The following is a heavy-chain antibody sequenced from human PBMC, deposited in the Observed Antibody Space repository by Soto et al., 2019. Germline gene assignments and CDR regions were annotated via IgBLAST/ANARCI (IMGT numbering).Heavy chain of an antibody. J-gene: IGHJ6*03. CDR3: AKGSDFWSGYSRSGIGDYYYYMDV. V-gene: IGHV3-23*01. CDR2: ISGSGGST. Sequence: GGSLRLSCAASGFTFSSYAMSWVRQAPGKGLEWVSAISGSGGSTYYADSVKGRFTISRDNSKNTLYLQMNSLRAEDTAVYYCAKGSDFWSGYSRSGIGDYYYYMDVWGKGTTVTVSS. D-gene: IGHD3-3*01. CDR1: GFTFSSYA.